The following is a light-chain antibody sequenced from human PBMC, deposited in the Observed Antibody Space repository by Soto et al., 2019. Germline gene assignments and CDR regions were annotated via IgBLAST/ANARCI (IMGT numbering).Light chain of an antibody. V-gene: IGKV3-20*01. CDR3: QQYGDSPT. CDR2: GAS. CDR1: QSISSNY. J-gene: IGKJ1*01. Sequence: EIVLTQSPGTLSLSPGERATLSCRASQSISSNYLAWYQHKPVQAPRLLIYGASSRATGIPDRFSGSGPGTDFTLTISRLEPEDFAVYYCQQYGDSPTFGQGTKVDIK.